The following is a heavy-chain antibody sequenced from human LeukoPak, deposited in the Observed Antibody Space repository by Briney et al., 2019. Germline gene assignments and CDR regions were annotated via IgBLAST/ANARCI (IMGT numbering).Heavy chain of an antibody. V-gene: IGHV3-20*04. J-gene: IGHJ4*02. CDR2: INWNGGST. CDR3: ARDLESSSSWYVDY. CDR1: GFTFDDYG. Sequence: GGSLRLSCAASGFTFDDYGMSWVRQSPGKGLEWVSGINWNGGSTGYADSVKGRFTISRDNAKNSLYLQMNSLRAEDTALYYCARDLESSSSWYVDYWGQGTLVTVSS. D-gene: IGHD6-13*01.